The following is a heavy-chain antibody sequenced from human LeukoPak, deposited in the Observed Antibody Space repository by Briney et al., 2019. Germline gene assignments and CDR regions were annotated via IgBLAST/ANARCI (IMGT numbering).Heavy chain of an antibody. V-gene: IGHV4-30-4*07. D-gene: IGHD3-10*01. CDR2: ISSTGST. J-gene: IGHJ3*02. CDR1: GGSFSGYS. CDR3: ARLGVTQDAFDI. Sequence: PSETLSLTCAVYGGSFSGYSWSWIRQPPGKGLEWIGYISSTGSTYYNPSLKSRLSISLDTSKNQFSLNLSSVTAADTAVFYCARLGVTQDAFDIWGQGTMVTVSS.